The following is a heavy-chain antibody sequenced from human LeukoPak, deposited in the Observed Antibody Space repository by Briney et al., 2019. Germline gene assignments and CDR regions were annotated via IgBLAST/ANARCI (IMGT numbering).Heavy chain of an antibody. Sequence: GGSLRLSCAASGFTFSRSWMTWVRQAPGKGLEWVSSISSGGATIYYADSVKGRFTISRDNANNSLYLQMNSLRAEDTAVYYCARSYNDFDYWGQGTLVTVSS. CDR1: GFTFSRSW. V-gene: IGHV3-48*03. CDR3: ARSYNDFDY. CDR2: ISSGGATI. J-gene: IGHJ4*02. D-gene: IGHD1-14*01.